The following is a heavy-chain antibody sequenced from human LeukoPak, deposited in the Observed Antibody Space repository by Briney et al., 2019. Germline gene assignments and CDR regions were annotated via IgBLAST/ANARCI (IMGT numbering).Heavy chain of an antibody. CDR2: INHSRGT. CDR1: GGSSSGYY. Sequence: SETLSLTCVLYGGSSSGYYWSWIRQPPGKGLEWIGEINHSRGTNYNPSLKSRVTISVDTSKNQFSLKLSSVSAADTAVYYCPSRGPPRTLLREAKSGGSAPWGQGTLVTVSS. V-gene: IGHV4-34*01. CDR3: PSRGPPRTLLREAKSGGSAP. J-gene: IGHJ5*02. D-gene: IGHD4-23*01.